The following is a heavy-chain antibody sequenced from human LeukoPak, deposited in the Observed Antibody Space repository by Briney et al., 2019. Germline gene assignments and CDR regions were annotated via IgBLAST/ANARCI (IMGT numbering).Heavy chain of an antibody. CDR2: INHSGST. V-gene: IGHV4-34*01. J-gene: IGHJ6*04. CDR1: GGSFSGYY. D-gene: IGHD2-15*01. Sequence: SETLSLTCAVYGGSFSGYYWSWIRQPPGKGLEWIGEINHSGSTNYNPSLKSRVTISVDTSKNQFSLKLSSVTAADTAVYYCARGYCSGGSCYPRRPDYYYGVDVWGKGTTVTVSS. CDR3: ARGYCSGGSCYPRRPDYYYGVDV.